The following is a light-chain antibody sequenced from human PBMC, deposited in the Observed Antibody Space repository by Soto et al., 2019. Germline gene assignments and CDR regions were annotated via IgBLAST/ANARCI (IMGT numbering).Light chain of an antibody. J-gene: IGKJ1*01. CDR1: QSVSNDY. Sequence: MGVKKSPGALSLSTGDSATLSCRASQSVSNDYVASVQHTPGQTPRPLTSSVSSRATGIPDRFSGSGSGTDFTLTISRLEPEDFAMYYCLHHGISLWTFAQGA. CDR2: SVS. CDR3: LHHGISLWT. V-gene: IGKV3-20*01.